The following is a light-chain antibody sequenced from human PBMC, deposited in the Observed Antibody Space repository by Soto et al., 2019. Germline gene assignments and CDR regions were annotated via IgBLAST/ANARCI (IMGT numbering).Light chain of an antibody. CDR3: QHRSNWPPRVT. V-gene: IGKV3-11*01. J-gene: IGKJ2*01. CDR1: QSVSSY. CDR2: DAS. Sequence: EIVLTQSPATLSLSPGERATLSCRASQSVSSYLAWYQQRPGQAPRLLIHDASNRATGIPARFSGGGSGTDFTLTISSLEPEDFGVYYCQHRSNWPPRVTLGQGTKLEIK.